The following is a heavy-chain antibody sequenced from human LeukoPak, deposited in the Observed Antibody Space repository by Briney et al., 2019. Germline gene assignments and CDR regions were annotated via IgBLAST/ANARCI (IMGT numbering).Heavy chain of an antibody. V-gene: IGHV1-24*01. D-gene: IGHD5/OR15-5a*01. CDR2: FDTGDGET. Sequence: ASVKVSCKVSGYTLSDLSMHWVRQAPGKGLEWMGGFDTGDGETIYTQKFQGRVTMTEDTSTDTAYMELSSLRSEDTAVYYCAAGGVYDLFDYWGQGTLVTVSS. CDR3: AAGGVYDLFDY. CDR1: GYTLSDLS. J-gene: IGHJ4*02.